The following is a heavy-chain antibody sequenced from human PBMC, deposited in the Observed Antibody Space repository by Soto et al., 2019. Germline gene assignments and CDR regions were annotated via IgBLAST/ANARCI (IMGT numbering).Heavy chain of an antibody. CDR2: IIPIFGTA. CDR3: ARPTRYYYDSSGQSAWFDP. V-gene: IGHV1-69*13. D-gene: IGHD3-22*01. CDR1: GGTFSSYA. Sequence: ASVKVSCKASGGTFSSYAISCVRQAPGQGLEWMGGIIPIFGTANYAQKFQGRVTITADESTSTAYMELSSLRSEDTAVYYCARPTRYYYDSSGQSAWFDPWGQGTLVHRLL. J-gene: IGHJ5*02.